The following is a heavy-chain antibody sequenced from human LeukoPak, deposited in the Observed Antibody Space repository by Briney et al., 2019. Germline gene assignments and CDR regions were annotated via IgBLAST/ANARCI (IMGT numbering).Heavy chain of an antibody. CDR2: INTNTGNP. CDR3: AKEREGPLDS. CDR1: GYIFTNYA. D-gene: IGHD5-24*01. J-gene: IGHJ5*01. V-gene: IGHV7-4-1*02. Sequence: GASVTVSYKASGYIFTNYAMNWVRQAPGQALEWMGRINTNTGNPTYAQGFTGRFVFSLDTSVSTAYLQISSLKAEDTAVYYCAKEREGPLDSWGQGTLVTVSS.